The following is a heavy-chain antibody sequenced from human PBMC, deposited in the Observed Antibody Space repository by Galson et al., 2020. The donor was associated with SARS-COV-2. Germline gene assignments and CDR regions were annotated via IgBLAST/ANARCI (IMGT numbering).Heavy chain of an antibody. CDR3: AKHGHYYDSSGYYDQGAFDI. V-gene: IGHV3-33*06. CDR1: GFPFSSYG. J-gene: IGHJ3*02. CDR2: IWHDGSNN. D-gene: IGHD3-22*01. Sequence: GESLKIYCAASGFPFSSYGLHWVRQAPGKGLAWVAVIWHDGSNNYYADSLKGRFTISRDNSKNTLYLQMNSLRAEDTAVYYCAKHGHYYDSSGYYDQGAFDIWGQGTMVTVSS.